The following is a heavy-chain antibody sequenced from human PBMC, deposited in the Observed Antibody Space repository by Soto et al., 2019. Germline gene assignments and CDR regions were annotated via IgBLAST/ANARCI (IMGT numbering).Heavy chain of an antibody. V-gene: IGHV3-33*01. CDR1: GFTLSSYG. D-gene: IGHD3-10*01. J-gene: IGHJ6*02. Sequence: GGSLRLSCAASGFTLSSYGMHWVRQAPGKGLEWVAVIWYDGSNKYYADSVKGRFTISRDNSKNTLYLQMNSLRAEDTAVYYCARDVRYYYGSGSYATLDVWGQGTTVTVSS. CDR2: IWYDGSNK. CDR3: ARDVRYYYGSGSYATLDV.